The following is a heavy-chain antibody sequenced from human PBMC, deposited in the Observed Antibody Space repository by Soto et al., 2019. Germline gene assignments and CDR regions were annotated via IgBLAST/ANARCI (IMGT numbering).Heavy chain of an antibody. V-gene: IGHV5-10-1*01. CDR1: GYSFAGYW. CDR2: IDPSDSQT. CDR3: ARAKGRFYSDSSGYWGY. D-gene: IGHD3-22*01. J-gene: IGHJ4*02. Sequence: PGESLKISCKGSGYSFAGYWITWVRQKPGKGLEWMGRIDPSDSQTYYSPSFRGHVTISVTKSITTVFLQWSSLRASDTAVYYCARAKGRFYSDSSGYWGYWGQGTLVTVSS.